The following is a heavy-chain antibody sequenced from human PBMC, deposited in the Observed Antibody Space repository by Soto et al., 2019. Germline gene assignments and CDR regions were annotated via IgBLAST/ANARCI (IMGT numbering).Heavy chain of an antibody. D-gene: IGHD2-15*01. V-gene: IGHV4-4*02. CDR3: ARTYCSGGSCYSAFDY. CDR1: SGSISSDNW. Sequence: QVQLQESGPGLVKPSGTLSLTCAVSSGSISSDNWWSWVRQPPGKGLEWIGEIYPSGNTNYNPSRRSRVTISVDRSKNQFSLKLSSVTAADTAVYYCARTYCSGGSCYSAFDYWGPGTLVTVSS. J-gene: IGHJ4*02. CDR2: IYPSGNT.